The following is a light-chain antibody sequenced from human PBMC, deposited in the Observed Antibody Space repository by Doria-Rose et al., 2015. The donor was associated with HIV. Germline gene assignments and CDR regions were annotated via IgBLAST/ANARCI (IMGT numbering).Light chain of an antibody. V-gene: IGKV3-20*01. J-gene: IGKJ1*01. CDR3: HQYGTSWT. Sequence: TQSPGNLSLSPGERATLSCRASQSFSSTYLAWYQQKPGQAPSLLIYDGSTRATGIPDRFSDSGSRTDFTLTINRLEPEDFALYYCHQYGTSWTFGQGTKVEI. CDR2: DGS. CDR1: QSFSSTY.